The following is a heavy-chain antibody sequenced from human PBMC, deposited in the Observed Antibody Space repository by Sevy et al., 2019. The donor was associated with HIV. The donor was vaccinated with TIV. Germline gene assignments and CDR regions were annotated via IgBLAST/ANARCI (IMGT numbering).Heavy chain of an antibody. V-gene: IGHV3-48*03. J-gene: IGHJ4*02. D-gene: IGHD4-17*01. CDR1: GFSFSSYE. Sequence: GGSLRLSCAASGFSFSSYEMNWVRQAPGKGLEWVSFITSSGSTKHYSDSVRCRFTISRDNAKYSLNLQMNSLRAEDTAIYYCARDLPPAATTVAHFDYWGQGTLVTVSS. CDR2: ITSSGSTK. CDR3: ARDLPPAATTVAHFDY.